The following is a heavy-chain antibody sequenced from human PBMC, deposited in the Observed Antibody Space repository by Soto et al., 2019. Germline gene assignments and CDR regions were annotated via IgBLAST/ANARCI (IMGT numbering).Heavy chain of an antibody. V-gene: IGHV3-48*03. J-gene: IGHJ5*02. CDR3: ARMSDSSRWYHWFDP. CDR2: ISTSGTTK. D-gene: IGHD6-13*01. Sequence: EVQLVESGGGLVQPGGSLRLSCAASGFTFSSYEMNWVRQAPGKGLECISYISTSGTTKHYADSVKGRFTISRDNAKNSVSLKMNSLRAEDTAVYYCARMSDSSRWYHWFDPWGQGTLVTVSS. CDR1: GFTFSSYE.